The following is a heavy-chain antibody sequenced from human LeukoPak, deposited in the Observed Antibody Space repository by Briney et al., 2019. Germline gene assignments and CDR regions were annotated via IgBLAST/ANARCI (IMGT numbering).Heavy chain of an antibody. J-gene: IGHJ3*02. Sequence: GGSLRLSCAASGFTFSSYGMHWVRQAPGKGLEWVAVISYDGSNKYYADSVKGRFTISRDNSKNTLYLQMNSLRAEDTAVYYCAKDSAPDYYDSSGYYDAFDIWGQGTMVTVSS. D-gene: IGHD3-22*01. CDR2: ISYDGSNK. CDR1: GFTFSSYG. CDR3: AKDSAPDYYDSSGYYDAFDI. V-gene: IGHV3-30*18.